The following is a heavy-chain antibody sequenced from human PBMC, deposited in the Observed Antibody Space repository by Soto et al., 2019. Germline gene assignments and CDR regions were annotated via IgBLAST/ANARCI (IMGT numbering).Heavy chain of an antibody. D-gene: IGHD5-18*01. V-gene: IGHV3-30-3*01. CDR1: GFTFSSYA. CDR2: ISYDGSNK. Sequence: GGSLRLSCAASGFTFSSYAMRWVRQAPGKGLEWVAVISYDGSNKYYADSVKGRFTISRDNSKNTLYLQMNSLRAEDTAVYYCARPGYSYGYPDAFDIWGQGTMVTVSS. CDR3: ARPGYSYGYPDAFDI. J-gene: IGHJ3*02.